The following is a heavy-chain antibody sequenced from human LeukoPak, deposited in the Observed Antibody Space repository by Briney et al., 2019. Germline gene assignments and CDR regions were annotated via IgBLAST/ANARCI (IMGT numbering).Heavy chain of an antibody. V-gene: IGHV1-46*01. Sequence: ASVKVSCKASGYTFTSYYMHWVRQATGQGLEWMGIINPSGGSTSYAQKFQGRVTMTRDTSTSTVYMGLSSLRSEDTAVYYCARSSRIPMIVVVTKGGFDYWGQGTLVTVSS. J-gene: IGHJ4*02. CDR2: INPSGGST. D-gene: IGHD3-22*01. CDR3: ARSSRIPMIVVVTKGGFDY. CDR1: GYTFTSYY.